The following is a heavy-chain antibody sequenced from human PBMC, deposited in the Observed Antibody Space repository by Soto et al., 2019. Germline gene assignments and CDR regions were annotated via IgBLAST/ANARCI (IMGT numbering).Heavy chain of an antibody. CDR3: ARAIGDYYGSGSYAFDY. Sequence: SVKVSCKASGGTFSSYAISWVRQAPGQGLEWMGGVIPIFGTANYAQKSQGRVTITADESTSTAYMELSSLRSEDTAVYYCARAIGDYYGSGSYAFDYWGQGTLVTVSS. V-gene: IGHV1-69*13. D-gene: IGHD3-10*01. CDR1: GGTFSSYA. J-gene: IGHJ4*02. CDR2: VIPIFGTA.